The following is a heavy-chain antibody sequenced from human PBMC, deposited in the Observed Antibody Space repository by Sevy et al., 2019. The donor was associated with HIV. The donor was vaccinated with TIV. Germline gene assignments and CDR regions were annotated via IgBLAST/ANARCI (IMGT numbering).Heavy chain of an antibody. D-gene: IGHD1-26*01. CDR1: GFSFSYYG. V-gene: IGHV3-30*18. CDR3: ANAYSGSYSHSYLYALDV. J-gene: IGHJ6*02. CDR2: ISHDGINE. Sequence: GGSLRLSCIGSGFSFSYYGIHWARQSPGKGLDWVALISHDGINEYYADSVKGRFTISRDNPKNTVYLEMNSLRNEDTAIYFCANAYSGSYSHSYLYALDVWGQGTTVTVSS.